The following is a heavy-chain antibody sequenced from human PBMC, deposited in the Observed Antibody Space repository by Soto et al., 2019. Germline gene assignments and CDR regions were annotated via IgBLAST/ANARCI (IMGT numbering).Heavy chain of an antibody. CDR3: VKDVGGSINMVRGVIITSDYYDCMDV. D-gene: IGHD3-10*01. Sequence: PGGSLRLSCAASGFTFSSYGMHWVRQAPGKGLEWVAVISYDGSNKYYADSVKGRFTISRDNSKNTLYLQMNSLRAEDTAVYYCVKDVGGSINMVRGVIITSDYYDCMDVWGQGTTVTVS. V-gene: IGHV3-30*18. CDR1: GFTFSSYG. CDR2: ISYDGSNK. J-gene: IGHJ6*02.